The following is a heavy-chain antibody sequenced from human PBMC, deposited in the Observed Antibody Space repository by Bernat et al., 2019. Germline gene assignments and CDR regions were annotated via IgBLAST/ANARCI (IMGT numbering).Heavy chain of an antibody. CDR3: ARGGYDILTGYYPG. D-gene: IGHD3-9*01. V-gene: IGHV3-21*01. Sequence: EVQLVESGGGLVKPGGSLRLSCAASGFTFSSYSMNWVRQAPGKGLEWVSSISSSSYIYYADSVKGRFTISRDNAKNSLYLQMNSLRAEDTAVYYCARGGYDILTGYYPGWGQGTLVTVSS. CDR1: GFTFSSYS. J-gene: IGHJ4*02. CDR2: ISSSSYI.